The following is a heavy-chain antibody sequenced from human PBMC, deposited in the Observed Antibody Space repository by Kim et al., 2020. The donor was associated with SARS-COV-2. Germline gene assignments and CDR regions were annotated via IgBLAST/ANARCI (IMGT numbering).Heavy chain of an antibody. Sequence: GGSLRLSCAASGFTFSSYGMHWVRQAPGKGLEWVAVISYDGSNKYYADSVKGRFTISRDNSKNTLYLQMNSLRAEDTAVYYCAKSLEHYDFWSGADYWGQGTLVTVSS. V-gene: IGHV3-30*18. D-gene: IGHD3-3*01. CDR2: ISYDGSNK. J-gene: IGHJ4*02. CDR1: GFTFSSYG. CDR3: AKSLEHYDFWSGADY.